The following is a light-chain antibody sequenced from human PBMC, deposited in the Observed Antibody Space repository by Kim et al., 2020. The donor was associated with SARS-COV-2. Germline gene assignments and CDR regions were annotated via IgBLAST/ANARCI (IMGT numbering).Light chain of an antibody. V-gene: IGLV3-1*01. Sequence: SVSPGQTASIACSGDKLGDKYACCYQQKPGQSPVLVIYQDSRRTSGIPERFSGSNSGNTATLTISGTQAMDEADYYCQAWDSSTVVFGGGTQLTVL. CDR3: QAWDSSTVV. J-gene: IGLJ2*01. CDR1: KLGDKY. CDR2: QDS.